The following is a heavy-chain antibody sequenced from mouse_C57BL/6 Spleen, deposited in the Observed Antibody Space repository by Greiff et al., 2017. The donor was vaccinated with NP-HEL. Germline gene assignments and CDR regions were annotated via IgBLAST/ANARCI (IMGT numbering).Heavy chain of an antibody. CDR1: GYAFTNYL. D-gene: IGHD1-1*01. Sequence: QVQLQQSGAELVRPGTSVKVSCKASGYAFTNYLIEWVKQRPGQGLEWIGVINPGSGGTNYNEKFKGKATLTADKSSSTAYMQLSSLTSEDSADYFCARWAGSRHWYFDVWGTGTTVTVSS. J-gene: IGHJ1*03. CDR3: ARWAGSRHWYFDV. V-gene: IGHV1-54*01. CDR2: INPGSGGT.